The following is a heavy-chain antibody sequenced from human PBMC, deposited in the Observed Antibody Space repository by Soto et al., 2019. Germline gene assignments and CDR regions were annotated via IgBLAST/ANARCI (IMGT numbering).Heavy chain of an antibody. J-gene: IGHJ4*02. Sequence: GESLKLSCKASGYSFTKYWISWVSQMPGKGLEWMGRIEPSDSYTNYSPSFQGHVTISADKSISTAYLQWSSLKASDTAMYYCARLQAAAGDNDLTFDYWGQGTLVTVSS. V-gene: IGHV5-10-1*01. CDR2: IEPSDSYT. CDR3: ARLQAAAGDNDLTFDY. D-gene: IGHD6-13*01. CDR1: GYSFTKYW.